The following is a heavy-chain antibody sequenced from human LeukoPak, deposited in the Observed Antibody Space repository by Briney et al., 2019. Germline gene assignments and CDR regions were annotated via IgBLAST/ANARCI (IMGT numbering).Heavy chain of an antibody. CDR3: ARGTAYTEHCFFDY. CDR1: GYTFTGYY. J-gene: IGHJ4*02. Sequence: ASVKVSCKAAGYTFTGYYLHWVRQAPGRGPEWMGWINPNSGDTNYAQKFQGRVTMTWDTSISTAYMGLSRLKSDDTAIYYCARGTAYTEHCFFDYWGRGTLVTVSS. V-gene: IGHV1-2*02. D-gene: IGHD3-16*01. CDR2: INPNSGDT.